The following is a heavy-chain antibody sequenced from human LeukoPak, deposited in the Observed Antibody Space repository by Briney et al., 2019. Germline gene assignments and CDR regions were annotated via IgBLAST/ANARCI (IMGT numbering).Heavy chain of an antibody. CDR1: GFTFSSYS. V-gene: IGHV3-21*01. D-gene: IGHD3-10*01. CDR3: ARDPYGSGSHRFNGYMDV. Sequence: PGGSLRLSCAASGFTFSSYSMNWVRQAPGKGLEWVSSISSSSSYIYYADSVKGRFTISRDNAKNSLYLQMNSLRAEDTAVYYCARDPYGSGSHRFNGYMDVWGKGTTVTVSS. J-gene: IGHJ6*03. CDR2: ISSSSSYI.